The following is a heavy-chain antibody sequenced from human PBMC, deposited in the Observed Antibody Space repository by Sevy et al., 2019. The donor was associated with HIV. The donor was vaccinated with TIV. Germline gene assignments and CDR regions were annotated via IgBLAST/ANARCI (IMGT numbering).Heavy chain of an antibody. J-gene: IGHJ4*02. Sequence: GGSLRLSCAASGFTFSSYAMHWVRQAPGKGLEWVAVISYDGSNKYYADSVKGRFTISRDNSKNTLYLQMNSLRAEDTAVYYCARDGNMVATTMRGYFDYWGQGTLVTVSS. D-gene: IGHD5-12*01. CDR2: ISYDGSNK. V-gene: IGHV3-30-3*01. CDR3: ARDGNMVATTMRGYFDY. CDR1: GFTFSSYA.